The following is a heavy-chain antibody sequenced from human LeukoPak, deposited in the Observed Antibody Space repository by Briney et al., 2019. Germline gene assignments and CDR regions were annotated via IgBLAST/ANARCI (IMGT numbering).Heavy chain of an antibody. CDR1: GFTFSSYA. Sequence: GGSLRLSCAASGFTFSSYAMSWVRQAPGKGLEWVSAISGSGGSTYYADSVKGRFTISRDNSKNTLYLQMNSLRAEDTAVYYCATHLRFLGWLLHFYFDYWGQGTLVTVSS. CDR2: ISGSGGST. CDR3: ATHLRFLGWLLHFYFDY. J-gene: IGHJ4*02. V-gene: IGHV3-23*01. D-gene: IGHD3-3*01.